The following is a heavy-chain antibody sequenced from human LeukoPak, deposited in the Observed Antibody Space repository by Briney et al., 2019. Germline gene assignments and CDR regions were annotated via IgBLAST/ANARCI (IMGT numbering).Heavy chain of an antibody. CDR2: VNHSGST. D-gene: IGHD2-15*01. J-gene: IGHJ6*02. Sequence: SETLSLTCAVYGGSFSGYYWSWIRQPPGKGLEWIGEVNHSGSTNYNPSLKSRVTISVDTSKHQLSLRLNSVTAADTAVYYCASQRWYEVGSWEYGMAVGGQGTTVTVSS. CDR3: ASQRWYEVGSWEYGMAV. V-gene: IGHV4-34*01. CDR1: GGSFSGYY.